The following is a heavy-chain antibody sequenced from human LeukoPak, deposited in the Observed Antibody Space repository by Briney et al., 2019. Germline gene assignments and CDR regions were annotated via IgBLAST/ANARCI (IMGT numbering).Heavy chain of an antibody. CDR1: GFTFDDHA. D-gene: IGHD3-22*01. V-gene: IGHV3-9*01. J-gene: IGHJ3*02. CDR2: INWDGSRI. Sequence: GRSLRLSCAASGFTFDDHAMYWVRQAPGKGLGWVSGINWDGSRIGYADAVKGRFTISRDSAKKSLYLQMNSLRTEDTALYYCARASYYYDTSGLGALDIWGQETQVTVSS. CDR3: ARASYYYDTSGLGALDI.